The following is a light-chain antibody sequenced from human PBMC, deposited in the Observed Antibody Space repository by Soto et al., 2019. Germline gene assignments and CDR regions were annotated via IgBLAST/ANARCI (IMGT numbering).Light chain of an antibody. J-gene: IGLJ3*02. Sequence: NFMLTQPHSVSESPGKTVTMSCTRSSGNIASNYVQWYQQRPGSSPTTVIYEDSQRPSGVPDRFSGSIDSSSNSASLTISGLKTEDGADYYCQSFDDSTWVFGGGTKLTVL. CDR3: QSFDDSTWV. CDR1: SGNIASNY. V-gene: IGLV6-57*01. CDR2: EDS.